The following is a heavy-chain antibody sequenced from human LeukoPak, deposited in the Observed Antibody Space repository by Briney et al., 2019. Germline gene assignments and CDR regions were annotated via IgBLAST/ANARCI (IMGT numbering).Heavy chain of an antibody. CDR2: INPKSGGT. CDR1: GYTFTDNY. Sequence: GASVKVSCKTSGYTFTDNYMHWVRQAPGQGLEWMGWINPKSGGTDHAQKFQGRVTMTRDTSISTAYMELSGLRSDDTAVYYCARAEMATIQYSTVDYWGQGALVTVSS. J-gene: IGHJ4*02. CDR3: ARAEMATIQYSTVDY. D-gene: IGHD5-24*01. V-gene: IGHV1-2*02.